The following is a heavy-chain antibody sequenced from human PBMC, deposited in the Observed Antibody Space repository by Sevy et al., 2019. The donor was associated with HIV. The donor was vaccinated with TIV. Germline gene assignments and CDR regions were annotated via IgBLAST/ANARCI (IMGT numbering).Heavy chain of an antibody. D-gene: IGHD2-2*01. V-gene: IGHV3-13*01. CDR1: GFTFSSYD. CDR3: ARGGSSITGEDNWFDP. J-gene: IGHJ5*02. CDR2: IGTAGDT. Sequence: GGSLRLSFAASGFTFSSYDMHWVRQATGKGLEWVSAIGTAGDTYYPGSAKGRFTISRENAKNSLYLQMNSLRAGDTAVYYCARGGSSITGEDNWFDPWGQGTLVTVSS.